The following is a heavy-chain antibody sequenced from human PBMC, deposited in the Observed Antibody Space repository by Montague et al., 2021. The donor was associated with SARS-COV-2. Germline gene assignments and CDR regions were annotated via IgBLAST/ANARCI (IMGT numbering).Heavy chain of an antibody. CDR3: ARYRRDGSYFLDY. J-gene: IGHJ4*02. CDR1: GGSIDSSSYH. CDR2: IYYSGSTS. V-gene: IGHV4-39*01. Sequence: SETLSLTCTVSGGSIDSSSYHWGRIRQSPGKGLEWIGSIYYSGSTSYYNPSLKSRVTISADTSKNQFSLKLTSVTAADTAVYYCARYRRDGSYFLDYWGQGTLATVSS. D-gene: IGHD5-24*01.